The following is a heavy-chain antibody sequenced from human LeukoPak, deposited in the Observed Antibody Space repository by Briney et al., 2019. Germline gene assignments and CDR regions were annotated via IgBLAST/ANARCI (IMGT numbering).Heavy chain of an antibody. J-gene: IGHJ4*02. CDR3: ARPTFYRTRGTPLAY. V-gene: IGHV4-39*07. Sequence: SETLSLTCTVSGGSISSSSYYWGWIRQPPGKGLEWIGSIYYSGSTYYNPSLKSRVTISVDTSKNQFSLKLSSVTAADTAVYYWARPTFYRTRGTPLAYGGQGPLVTVPS. CDR1: GGSISSSSYY. CDR2: IYYSGST. D-gene: IGHD2-2*01.